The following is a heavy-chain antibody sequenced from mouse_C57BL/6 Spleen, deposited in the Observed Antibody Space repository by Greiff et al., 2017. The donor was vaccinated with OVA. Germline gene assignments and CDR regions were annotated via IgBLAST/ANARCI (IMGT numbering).Heavy chain of an antibody. J-gene: IGHJ2*01. V-gene: IGHV5-9-1*02. CDR1: GFTFSSYA. CDR2: ISSGGDYI. CDR3: TREGYYGSSPYYFDD. D-gene: IGHD1-1*01. Sequence: EVKLMESGEGLVKPGGSLKLSCAASGFTFSSYAMSWVRQTPEKRLEWVAYISSGGDYIYYADTVKGRFTISRDNARNTLYLQMSSLKSEDTAMYYCTREGYYGSSPYYFDDWGQGTTLTVSS.